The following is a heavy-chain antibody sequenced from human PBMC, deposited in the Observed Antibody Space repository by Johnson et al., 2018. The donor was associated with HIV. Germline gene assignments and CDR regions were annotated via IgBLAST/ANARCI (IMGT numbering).Heavy chain of an antibody. Sequence: EQLVESGGGVVQPGGSLRLSCAVSGFTFSSYAMSWVRQTPGKGLEWVSAISGSGGSTYYADSVKGRFTISRGNSKNTLYLQMNSLRAEDTAVYYCARQTTVVSGDAFDIWGQGTMVTVSS. J-gene: IGHJ3*02. CDR1: GFTFSSYA. CDR2: ISGSGGST. V-gene: IGHV3-23*04. CDR3: ARQTTVVSGDAFDI. D-gene: IGHD4-23*01.